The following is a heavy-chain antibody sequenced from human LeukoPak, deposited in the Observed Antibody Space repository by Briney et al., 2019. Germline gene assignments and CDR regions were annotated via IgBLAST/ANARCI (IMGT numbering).Heavy chain of an antibody. J-gene: IGHJ4*02. D-gene: IGHD4-23*01. CDR2: IYSGGST. V-gene: IGHV3-53*01. Sequence: PGGSLRLSCAASGFTVSSNYMSWVRQAPGKGLEWVSVIYSGGSTYYADSVKGRFTISRDNSKNTLYLQMNSLRAEDTAVYYCARVNDYGGNPRLVFFDYWGQGTLVTVSS. CDR1: GFTVSSNY. CDR3: ARVNDYGGNPRLVFFDY.